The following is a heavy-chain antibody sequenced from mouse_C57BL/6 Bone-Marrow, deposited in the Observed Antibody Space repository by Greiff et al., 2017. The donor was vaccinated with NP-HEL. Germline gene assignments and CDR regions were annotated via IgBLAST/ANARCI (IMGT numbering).Heavy chain of an antibody. CDR1: GYAFSSSW. CDR2: IYPGDGDT. Sequence: VQLQQSGPELVKPGASVKISCKASGYAFSSSWMNWVKQRPGKGLEWIGRIYPGDGDTNYNGKFKGKATLTADKSSSTAYMQLSSLTSEDSAVYFCARGGYGNYLWYFDVWGTGTTVTVSS. CDR3: ARGGYGNYLWYFDV. D-gene: IGHD2-1*01. V-gene: IGHV1-82*01. J-gene: IGHJ1*03.